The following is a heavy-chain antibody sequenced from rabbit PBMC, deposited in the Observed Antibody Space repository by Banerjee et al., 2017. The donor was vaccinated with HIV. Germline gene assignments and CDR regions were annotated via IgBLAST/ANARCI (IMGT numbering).Heavy chain of an antibody. Sequence: QEQLEESGGDLVKPEGSLTLTCTASGFDFSSNAMCWVRQAPGKGLEWIECIATGSSGSTWYANRAKGRVSIHKASSSTVTLQMTNLTAADTATYFCDRDAGYATDGGYYGMDLWGPGPLVTVS. CDR2: IATGSSGST. CDR3: DRDAGYATDGGYYGMDL. D-gene: IGHD6-1*01. CDR1: GFDFSSNA. J-gene: IGHJ6*01. V-gene: IGHV1S45*01.